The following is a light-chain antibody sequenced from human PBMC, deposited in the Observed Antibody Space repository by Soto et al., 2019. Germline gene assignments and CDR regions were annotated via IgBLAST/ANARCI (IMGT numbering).Light chain of an antibody. CDR1: QRISSNY. J-gene: IGKJ1*01. CDR3: QDYGSSPQT. Sequence: DTVLSESPGTLSLSPGARATLSCRASQRISSNYLGWYQQKPGQAPRLLIYAASSRATGIPDRFSGSGSATDFTLTISRLEPEDLAVYYCQDYGSSPQTFGQGTKVDIK. V-gene: IGKV3-20*01. CDR2: AAS.